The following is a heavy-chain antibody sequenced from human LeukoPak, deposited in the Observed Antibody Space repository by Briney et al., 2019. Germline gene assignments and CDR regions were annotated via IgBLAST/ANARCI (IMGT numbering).Heavy chain of an antibody. CDR3: AKDATQSFIVVVPADY. V-gene: IGHV3-23*01. J-gene: IGHJ4*02. CDR1: GFTFSSYA. Sequence: GGSLRLSCAASGFTFSSYAVSWVRQAPGKGLEWVSAISGSGGSTYYADSVKGRFTISRDNSKNTLYLQMNSLRAEDTAVYYCAKDATQSFIVVVPADYWGQGTLVTVSS. CDR2: ISGSGGST. D-gene: IGHD2-2*01.